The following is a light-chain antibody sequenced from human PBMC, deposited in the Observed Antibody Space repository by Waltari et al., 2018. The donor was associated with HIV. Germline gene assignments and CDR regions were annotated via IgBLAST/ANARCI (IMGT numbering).Light chain of an antibody. Sequence: EIVLTQSPATLSLSPGERATLYCRASRSVSSYLAWYQQTPGQAPRLLVYDASNRATGIPARLRGSGSGTDFTVPISSREPEDFAVYYCQQRSNWQGFTFGPGTKVDIK. CDR3: QQRSNWQGFT. V-gene: IGKV3-11*01. CDR2: DAS. CDR1: RSVSSY. J-gene: IGKJ3*01.